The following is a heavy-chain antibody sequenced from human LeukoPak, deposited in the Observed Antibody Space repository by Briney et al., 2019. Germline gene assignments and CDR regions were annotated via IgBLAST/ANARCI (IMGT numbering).Heavy chain of an antibody. J-gene: IGHJ4*02. V-gene: IGHV3-21*01. CDR3: ARDIVNGDYVSAY. CDR1: GFTFNEYT. Sequence: GGSLRLSCVASGFTFNEYTLNWVRQAPGKGLEWVSSITTTSAYIYYADSVKGRFTISRDNAKNSLYLQMNSLRADDTGVYYCARDIVNGDYVSAYWGQGTLVTVSS. D-gene: IGHD4-17*01. CDR2: ITTTSAYI.